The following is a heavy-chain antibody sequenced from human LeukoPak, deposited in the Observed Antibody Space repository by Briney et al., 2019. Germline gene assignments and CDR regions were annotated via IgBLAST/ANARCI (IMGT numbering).Heavy chain of an antibody. CDR2: IYTSGST. CDR1: GGSISSYY. J-gene: IGHJ5*02. Sequence: PSETLSLTCTVSGGSISSYYWSWIRQPAGKGLEWIGRIYTSGSTNYNPSLKSRVTMSVDTSKNQFSLKLSSVTAADTAVYYCAREGFGEPTNNWFDPWGQGTLVTVSS. CDR3: AREGFGEPTNNWFDP. D-gene: IGHD3-10*01. V-gene: IGHV4-4*07.